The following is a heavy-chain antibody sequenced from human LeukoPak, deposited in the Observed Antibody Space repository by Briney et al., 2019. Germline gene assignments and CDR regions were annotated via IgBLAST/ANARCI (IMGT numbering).Heavy chain of an antibody. CDR1: GGTFINFG. J-gene: IGHJ6*03. Sequence: GASVTVSCMASGGTFINFGISWVRQAPGQGLKWMGGIIPMFGTTNYAQNFQGRATITADESTSTAYMELSSLRSEDTAVYYCARARISMIRGVDNYYYMDVWGKGTTVTISS. CDR3: ARARISMIRGVDNYYYMDV. D-gene: IGHD3-10*01. CDR2: IIPMFGTT. V-gene: IGHV1-69*13.